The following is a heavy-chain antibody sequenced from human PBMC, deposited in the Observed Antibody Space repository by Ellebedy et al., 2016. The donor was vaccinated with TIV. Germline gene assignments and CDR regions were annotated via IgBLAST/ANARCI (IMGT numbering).Heavy chain of an antibody. CDR2: ISAYNGNT. Sequence: ASVKVSCKASGYTFTSYGISWVRQAPGQGLEWMGWISAYNGNTNYAQKLQGRVTMTTDTSTSTAYMELRSLRSDDTAVYYCARDFDYYGSADFDYWGQGTLVTASS. CDR3: ARDFDYYGSADFDY. D-gene: IGHD3-10*01. J-gene: IGHJ4*02. V-gene: IGHV1-18*01. CDR1: GYTFTSYG.